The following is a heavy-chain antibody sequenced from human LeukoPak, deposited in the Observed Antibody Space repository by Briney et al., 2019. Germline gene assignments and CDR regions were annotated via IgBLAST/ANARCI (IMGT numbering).Heavy chain of an antibody. J-gene: IGHJ4*02. CDR1: GFTFSSYA. D-gene: IGHD3-3*01. CDR3: AKNGFWNPSYDFWSGYSYYFDY. CDR2: ISGSGGST. Sequence: PGGSLRLSCAASGFTFSSYAMSWVRQAPGKGLEWVSAISGSGGSTYYADSVKGRFTISRDNSKNTLYLQMNSLRAEDTAVYYCAKNGFWNPSYDFWSGYSYYFDYWGQGTLVTVSS. V-gene: IGHV3-23*01.